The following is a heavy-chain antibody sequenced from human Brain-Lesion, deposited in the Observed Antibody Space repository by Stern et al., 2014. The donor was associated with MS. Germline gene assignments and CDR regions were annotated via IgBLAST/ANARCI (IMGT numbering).Heavy chain of an antibody. J-gene: IGHJ4*02. D-gene: IGHD5-18*01. CDR2: IHPSGSA. Sequence: QVQLVESGPGLVKPSQTLSLTCNVSGGSISSGSDYWSWLRQPVGKGLQWIGRIHPSGSAYYTPSLKSRVTISTDTSKNQFPLELTSATAADTAIYYCASGYRIFDYWGQGSLVTVSS. CDR1: GGSISSGSDY. CDR3: ASGYRIFDY. V-gene: IGHV4-61*02.